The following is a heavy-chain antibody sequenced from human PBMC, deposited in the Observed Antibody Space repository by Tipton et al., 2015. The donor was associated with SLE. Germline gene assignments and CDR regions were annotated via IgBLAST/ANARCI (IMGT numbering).Heavy chain of an antibody. D-gene: IGHD2-15*01. CDR2: IYYSGST. CDR3: ARRRVDYYGMDV. J-gene: IGHJ6*02. Sequence: LRFSCTVSGGSISSGGYYWSWIRQHPGKGLEWIGYIYYSGSTYYNPSLKSRVTISVDTSKNQFSLKLSSVTAADTAVYYCARRRVDYYGMDVWGQGTTVTVSS. V-gene: IGHV4-31*02. CDR1: GGSISSGGYY.